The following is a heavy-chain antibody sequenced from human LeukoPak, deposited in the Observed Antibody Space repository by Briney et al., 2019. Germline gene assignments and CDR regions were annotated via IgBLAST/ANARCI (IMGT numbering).Heavy chain of an antibody. CDR3: ARPSEEYSYYYGMDV. Sequence: SETLSLTCTVSGGSIGSTHYSWGWIRQPPGKGLEWIGSIHYSGSTYYNPSLKSQVTISVDTSKNHFSLRLSSVTAADTAVYYCARPSEEYSYYYGMDVWGQGTTVTVSS. CDR2: IHYSGST. CDR1: GGSIGSTHYS. J-gene: IGHJ6*02. V-gene: IGHV4-39*02.